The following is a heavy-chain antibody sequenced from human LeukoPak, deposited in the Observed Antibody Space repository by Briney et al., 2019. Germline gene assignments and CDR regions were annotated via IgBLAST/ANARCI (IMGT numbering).Heavy chain of an antibody. CDR1: GFTFSSYS. CDR2: ISSSSSHI. Sequence: GGSLRLSCAASGFTFSSYSMNWVRQAPGKGLEWVSSISSSSSHIYYADSVKGRFTISRDNAKNSLYLQMNSLRAEDTAVYYCARVGTVAARQGRYYYMDVWGKGTTVTVSS. J-gene: IGHJ6*03. V-gene: IGHV3-21*01. CDR3: ARVGTVAARQGRYYYMDV. D-gene: IGHD6-6*01.